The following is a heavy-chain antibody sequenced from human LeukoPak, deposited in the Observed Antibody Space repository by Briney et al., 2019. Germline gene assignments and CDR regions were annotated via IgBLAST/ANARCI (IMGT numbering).Heavy chain of an antibody. V-gene: IGHV3-7*03. CDR3: AKVPKFGVLPRRYYFDC. CDR1: GFTFSSYW. Sequence: GGSLRLSCAASGFTFSSYWMTWVRQAPGKGLEWVANIKQDGSEKYYVDSVKGRFTISRDNAKNTLYLQMNSLRAEDTAVYYCAKVPKFGVLPRRYYFDCWGQGTLVTVSS. CDR2: IKQDGSEK. J-gene: IGHJ4*02. D-gene: IGHD3-3*01.